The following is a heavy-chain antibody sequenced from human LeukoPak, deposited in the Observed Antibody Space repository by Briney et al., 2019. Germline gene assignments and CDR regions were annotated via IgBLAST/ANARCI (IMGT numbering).Heavy chain of an antibody. CDR1: GFTFSSYW. CDR2: IKQDGSEK. D-gene: IGHD3-9*01. CDR3: ARDTYEYYDILTGYYNGIDYFDY. Sequence: GSLRLSCAASGFTFSSYWMSWVRQAPGKGLEWVANIKQDGSEKYYVDSVKGRFTISRDNAKNSLYLQMNSLRAEDTAVYYCARDTYEYYDILTGYYNGIDYFDYWGQGTLVTVSS. V-gene: IGHV3-7*01. J-gene: IGHJ4*02.